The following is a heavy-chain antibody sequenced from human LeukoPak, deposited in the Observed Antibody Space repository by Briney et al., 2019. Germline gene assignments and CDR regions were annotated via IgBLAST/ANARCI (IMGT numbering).Heavy chain of an antibody. CDR1: GGSISNYY. CDR2: IYHSGRT. D-gene: IGHD3-22*01. CDR3: AIYDVSGYKYNYIAY. J-gene: IGHJ4*02. V-gene: IGHV4-59*01. Sequence: PSETLSLTCTVSGGSISNYYWTWIRQPPGKGLEWIGYIYHSGRTNYNPPLQSRVTMSIDTSKNQFSLNLSSVTAADTAVYYCAIYDVSGYKYNYIAYWGQGTLVTVSS.